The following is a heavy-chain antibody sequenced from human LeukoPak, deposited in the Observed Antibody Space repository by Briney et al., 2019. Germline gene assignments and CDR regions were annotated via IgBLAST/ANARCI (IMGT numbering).Heavy chain of an antibody. V-gene: IGHV1-46*01. CDR1: GYTFTSYY. J-gene: IGHJ4*02. CDR3: ARDLLLIGYIGSPVGATTGDNFDY. Sequence: ASVKVSCKASGYTFTSYYMHWVRQAPGQGLEWMGIINPSGGSTSYAQKFQGRVTMTRDTSTSTVYMELSSLRSEDTAVYYCARDLLLIGYIGSPVGATTGDNFDYWGQGTLVTVSS. D-gene: IGHD1-26*01. CDR2: INPSGGST.